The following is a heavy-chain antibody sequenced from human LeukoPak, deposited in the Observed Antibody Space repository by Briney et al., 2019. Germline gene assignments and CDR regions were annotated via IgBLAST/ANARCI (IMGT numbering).Heavy chain of an antibody. Sequence: PSETLSLTCAVYGGSFSDYYWSWIRQPPGKGLEWIGEINHSGSTNYNPSLKSRVTISVDTSKNQLSLKLTSVTAADTAVYYCARGDLRGDYWGRGILVTVSS. V-gene: IGHV4-34*01. CDR3: ARGDLRGDY. CDR1: GGSFSDYY. J-gene: IGHJ4*02. CDR2: INHSGST. D-gene: IGHD3-10*01.